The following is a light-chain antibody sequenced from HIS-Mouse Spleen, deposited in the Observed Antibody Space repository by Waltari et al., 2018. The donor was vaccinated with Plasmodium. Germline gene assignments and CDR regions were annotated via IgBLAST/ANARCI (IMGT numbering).Light chain of an antibody. Sequence: SYELTQPPSVSVSPGQTARITCSGDALPKKYAYWYQRKSGQAPVLFIYEDSKRPSGIPGRLSGSSSGTMATLTISGAQVEDEADYYCYSTDSSGNHRVFGGVTKLTVL. CDR2: EDS. J-gene: IGLJ3*02. V-gene: IGLV3-10*01. CDR1: ALPKKY. CDR3: YSTDSSGNHRV.